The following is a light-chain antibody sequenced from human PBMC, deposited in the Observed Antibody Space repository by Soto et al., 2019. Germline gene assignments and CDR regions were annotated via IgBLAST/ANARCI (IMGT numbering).Light chain of an antibody. CDR1: SGDVGGYNF. J-gene: IGLJ1*01. Sequence: QSALTQPASVSGSPGQSITISCTGTSGDVGGYNFVSWYQQRPGKAPKLMIYDVSNRPSGVSNRFSGSKSGNTASLTISGLQAEDEADYYCSSYTSSSSQVFGTGTKVTVL. CDR3: SSYTSSSSQV. CDR2: DVS. V-gene: IGLV2-14*01.